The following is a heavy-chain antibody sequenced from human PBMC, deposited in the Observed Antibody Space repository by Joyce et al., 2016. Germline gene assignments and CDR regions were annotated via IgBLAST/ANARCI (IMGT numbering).Heavy chain of an antibody. Sequence: QVQLVQSGAEVEKPGSSVKVSCKASGGTFSSDGISWVRQAPGQGLGWMGGIIPSFGTAKFEQKFQGRVTITADESTSTAYMELSSLTSEDTAVYYCARDYYDSSGYYNYFFDYWGQGTLVTVSS. CDR2: IIPSFGTA. J-gene: IGHJ4*02. D-gene: IGHD3-22*01. CDR1: GGTFSSDG. CDR3: ARDYYDSSGYYNYFFDY. V-gene: IGHV1-69*01.